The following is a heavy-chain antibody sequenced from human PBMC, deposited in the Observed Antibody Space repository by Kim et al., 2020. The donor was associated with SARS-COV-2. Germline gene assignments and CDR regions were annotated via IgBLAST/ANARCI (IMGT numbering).Heavy chain of an antibody. CDR1: GFTFSSYG. CDR2: ISYDGSNK. Sequence: GGSLRLSCAASGFTFSSYGMHWVRQAPGKGLEWVAVISYDGSNKYYADSVKGRFTISRDNSKNTLYLQMNSLRAEDTAVYYCAKGRGFAGVYCGGDCPLLDYWGQGTLATASS. D-gene: IGHD2-21*02. J-gene: IGHJ4*02. CDR3: AKGRGFAGVYCGGDCPLLDY. V-gene: IGHV3-30*18.